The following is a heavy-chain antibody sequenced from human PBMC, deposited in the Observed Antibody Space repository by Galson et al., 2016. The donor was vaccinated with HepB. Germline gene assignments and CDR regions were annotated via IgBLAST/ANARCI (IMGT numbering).Heavy chain of an antibody. D-gene: IGHD5-18*01. V-gene: IGHV1-8*01. Sequence: SVKVSCKASGYTFTSSDINWVRQATGQGLEWMGWMNPKSGNTGYAPKFQGRVTMTRDTSISTAYMELSSLRSEDTAVYYCARETPRKQLWLRFGYFDSWGQGTLVTVSS. J-gene: IGHJ4*02. CDR3: ARETPRKQLWLRFGYFDS. CDR2: MNPKSGNT. CDR1: GYTFTSSD.